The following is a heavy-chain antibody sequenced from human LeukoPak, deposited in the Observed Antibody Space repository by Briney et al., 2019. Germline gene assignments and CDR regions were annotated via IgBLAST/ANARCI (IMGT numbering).Heavy chain of an antibody. J-gene: IGHJ4*02. CDR2: ISGSSTYI. CDR3: TRDWGFGSGSFDN. D-gene: IGHD3-10*01. CDR1: GFTFSTYS. Sequence: GGSLRLSCAPSGFTFSTYSMNWVRQAPGTGLEWVSSISGSSTYIYYADSVKGRFTISRDNAKNSLYLQMNRLRAEDTAVYYCTRDWGFGSGSFDNWGQGTLVTVSS. V-gene: IGHV3-21*01.